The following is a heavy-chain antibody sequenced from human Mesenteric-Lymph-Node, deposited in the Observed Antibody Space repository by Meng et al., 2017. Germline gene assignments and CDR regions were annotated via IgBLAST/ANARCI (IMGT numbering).Heavy chain of an antibody. J-gene: IGHJ6*02. CDR1: GFTFSDYY. CDR2: ISSSGSTI. D-gene: IGHD3-3*01. V-gene: IGHV3-11*04. Sequence: GESLKISCAASGFTFSDYYMSWIRQAPGKGLEWVSYISSSGSTIYYGDSVKGRFTISRDNAKNSLYLQMNSLRAEDTAVYYCARDRGWAEWLFPYYYYGMDVWGQGTTVTVSS. CDR3: ARDRGWAEWLFPYYYYGMDV.